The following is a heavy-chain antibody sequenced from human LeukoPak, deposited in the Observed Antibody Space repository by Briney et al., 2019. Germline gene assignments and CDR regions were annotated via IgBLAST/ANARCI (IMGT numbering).Heavy chain of an antibody. CDR1: GFTFSSYT. CDR2: ISGSGDST. J-gene: IGHJ6*03. Sequence: GGSLRLSCAASGFTFSSYTMSWVRQAPGKGLEWVSGISGSGDSTYYADSVKGRFTISRDNSKNTLYLQTNSLRAEDTAVYYCVKNFWSDKYYYYYMDVWGKGTTVTVSS. CDR3: VKNFWSDKYYYYYMDV. V-gene: IGHV3-23*01. D-gene: IGHD3-3*01.